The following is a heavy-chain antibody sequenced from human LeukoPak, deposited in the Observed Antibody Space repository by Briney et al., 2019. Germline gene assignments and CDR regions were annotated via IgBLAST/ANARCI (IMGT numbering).Heavy chain of an antibody. J-gene: IGHJ6*02. CDR2: IKSNAAGGTT. CDR3: TTPSIRPNDYGMDV. CDR1: GLNFNSAW. Sequence: PGGSLRLSCVVSGLNFNSAWMTWVRQTPGKGLEWVGRIKSNAAGGTTDYAAPVKGRFVISRDDSKNTLYLQMDTLRTEDTALYYCTTPSIRPNDYGMDVWGQGTTVTVSS. D-gene: IGHD2-8*01. V-gene: IGHV3-15*01.